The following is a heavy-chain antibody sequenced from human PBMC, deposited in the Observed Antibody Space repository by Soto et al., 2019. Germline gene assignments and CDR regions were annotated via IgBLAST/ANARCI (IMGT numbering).Heavy chain of an antibody. D-gene: IGHD5-18*01. V-gene: IGHV4-59*01. CDR3: ARDSGIAMVDYYYYYGMDV. J-gene: IGHJ6*02. Sequence: SETLSLTCTVSGGSISSYYWSWIRQPPGKGLEWIGYIYYSGSTNYNPSLKSRVTISVDTSKNQFSLKLSSVTAADTAVYYCARDSGIAMVDYYYYYGMDVWGQGTTVTVSS. CDR1: GGSISSYY. CDR2: IYYSGST.